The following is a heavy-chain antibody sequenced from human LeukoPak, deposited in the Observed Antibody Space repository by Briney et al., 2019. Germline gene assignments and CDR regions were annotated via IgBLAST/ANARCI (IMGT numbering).Heavy chain of an antibody. D-gene: IGHD3-10*02. CDR1: GFTFSSYT. J-gene: IGHJ6*04. CDR3: AELGITMIGGV. V-gene: IGHV3-48*03. CDR2: ISSSGSTI. Sequence: GGSLRLSCAASGFTFSSYTMNWVRQAPGKGLEWVSYISSSGSTIYYADSVKGRFTISRDNAKNSLYLQMNSLRAEDTAVYYCAELGITMIGGVWGKGTTVTISS.